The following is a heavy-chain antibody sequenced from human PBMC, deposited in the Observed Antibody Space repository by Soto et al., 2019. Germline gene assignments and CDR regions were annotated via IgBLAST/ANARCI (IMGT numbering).Heavy chain of an antibody. CDR2: IRSKAYGGTT. D-gene: IGHD7-27*01. Sequence: GGSLRLSCTASGFTFGDYAMSWVRQAPGKGLEWVGFIRSKAYGGTTEYAASVKGRFTISRDDSKSTAYLQMNSLKTEDTAVYYCTRDDSNWAYFDYWGQGTLVTVSS. CDR1: GFTFGDYA. V-gene: IGHV3-49*04. J-gene: IGHJ4*02. CDR3: TRDDSNWAYFDY.